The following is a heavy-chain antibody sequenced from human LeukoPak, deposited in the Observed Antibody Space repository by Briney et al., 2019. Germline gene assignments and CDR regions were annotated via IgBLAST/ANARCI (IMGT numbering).Heavy chain of an antibody. CDR3: ARKVVVANSFDY. V-gene: IGHV4-39*01. CDR2: IYYSGST. D-gene: IGHD2-15*01. Sequence: KPSETLSLTCTVSGGSISSSSYYWGWIRQPPGKGLEWIGSIYYSGSTYYNPSLKSRVTISVDTSKNQFSLKLSSVTAADTAVYYCARKVVVANSFDYWGQGTLVTVSS. CDR1: GGSISSSSYY. J-gene: IGHJ4*02.